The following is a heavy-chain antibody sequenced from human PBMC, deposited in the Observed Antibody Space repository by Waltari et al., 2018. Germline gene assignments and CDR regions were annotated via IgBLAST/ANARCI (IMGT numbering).Heavy chain of an antibody. V-gene: IGHV7-4-1*02. CDR2: INTNTGNP. D-gene: IGHD6-19*01. Sequence: QVQLVQSGSELKKPGASVKVSCKASGYTFTSYAMNWVRQAPGQGLEWMGWINTNTGNPTYAQGFTGRFVFSLDTAVSTAYLQISSLKAEDTAVYYCARGSSGWYLEFYYYYYGMDVWGQGTTVTVSS. J-gene: IGHJ6*02. CDR3: ARGSSGWYLEFYYYYYGMDV. CDR1: GYTFTSYA.